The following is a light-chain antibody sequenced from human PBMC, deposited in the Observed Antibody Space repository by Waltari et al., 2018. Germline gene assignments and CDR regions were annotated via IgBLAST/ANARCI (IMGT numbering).Light chain of an antibody. Sequence: DIVMTQSPDSLSLSLGARALINCKSSQSVLYRSNNKNYLAWYQQKPGQPPKLLIYWASTRESGVPDRVSGSGSGTDFTLTISSLQAEDVAVYYCQQYYSTPPAFGGGTKGEIK. J-gene: IGKJ4*01. CDR1: QSVLYRSNNKNY. CDR3: QQYYSTPPA. V-gene: IGKV4-1*01. CDR2: WAS.